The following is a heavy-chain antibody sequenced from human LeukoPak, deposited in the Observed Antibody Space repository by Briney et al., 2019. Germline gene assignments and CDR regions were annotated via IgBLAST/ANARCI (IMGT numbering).Heavy chain of an antibody. D-gene: IGHD5-18*01. CDR3: ARGYTHGLDV. CDR1: GFTFSSYI. J-gene: IGHJ6*02. V-gene: IGHV3-21*01. Sequence: GGSLRLSCAASGFTFSSYIMNWVRQAPGKGLEWVSSISGSNNYIYYADPVKGRFTISRDNAKNSLYLQMNSLRADDTAVYYCARGYTHGLDVWGQGTTVTVSS. CDR2: ISGSNNYI.